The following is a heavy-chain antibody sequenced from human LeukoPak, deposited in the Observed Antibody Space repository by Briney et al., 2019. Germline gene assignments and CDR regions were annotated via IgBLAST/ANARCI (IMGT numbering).Heavy chain of an antibody. CDR3: AKDRSYADGLWDFDY. D-gene: IGHD3-16*01. CDR2: ILTSVGT. CDR1: GFTFSTYT. V-gene: IGHV3-23*01. J-gene: IGHJ4*02. Sequence: GGSLRLSCTASGFTFSTYTMSWVRQAPGEGLKWVSAILTSVGTYYADSVKGRFTISRDNSKNTLYLQMNSLRADATAVYYCAKDRSYADGLWDFDYWGQGTLVTVSS.